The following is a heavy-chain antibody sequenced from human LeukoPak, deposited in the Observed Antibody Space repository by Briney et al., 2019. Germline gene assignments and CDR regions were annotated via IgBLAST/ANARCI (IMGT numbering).Heavy chain of an antibody. CDR2: ISSSGSTI. D-gene: IGHD3-16*01. CDR3: ARLADYVWGSLDY. Sequence: PGGSLRLSCAAPGFTFSSYEMNWVRQAPGKGLEWVSYISSSGSTIYYADSVKGRFTISRDNAKNSLYPQMNSLRAEDTAVYYCARLADYVWGSLDYWGQGTLVTVSS. J-gene: IGHJ4*02. V-gene: IGHV3-48*03. CDR1: GFTFSSYE.